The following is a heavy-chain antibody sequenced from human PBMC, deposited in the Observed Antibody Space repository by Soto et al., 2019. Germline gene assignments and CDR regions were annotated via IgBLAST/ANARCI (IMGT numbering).Heavy chain of an antibody. D-gene: IGHD3-3*01. V-gene: IGHV3-23*01. CDR1: EFTFSQHW. CDR2: ISGSGGST. Sequence: GGSLRLSCAASEFTFSQHWMSWVRQALGKGLEWVSGISGSGGSTYYADSVKGRFTISRDNSRNTLHMQMNSLRAEDTAVYYCAKDPARILEWLLPFDYWGQGTLVTVSS. J-gene: IGHJ4*02. CDR3: AKDPARILEWLLPFDY.